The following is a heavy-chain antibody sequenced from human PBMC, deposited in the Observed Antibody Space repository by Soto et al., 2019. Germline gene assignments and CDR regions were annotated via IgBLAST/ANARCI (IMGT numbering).Heavy chain of an antibody. J-gene: IGHJ5*02. V-gene: IGHV3-48*01. CDR3: ARGAYLNWFDP. Sequence: EVQLVESGGGLVQLGGSLRLSCAASGFTFSSYSMNWVRQAPGKGLEWVSYISSSSSTIYYADSVKGRFTISRDNAKNSLYLQMNSLRAEDTAVYYCARGAYLNWFDPWGQGTLVTVSS. CDR1: GFTFSSYS. CDR2: ISSSSSTI.